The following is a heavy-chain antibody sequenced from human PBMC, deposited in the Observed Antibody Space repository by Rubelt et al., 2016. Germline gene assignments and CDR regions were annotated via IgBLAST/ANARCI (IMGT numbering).Heavy chain of an antibody. V-gene: IGHV3-7*02. Sequence: EVQLVESGGDLVQPGGSLRLSCAASGFTFSTYGMNWVRQAPGKGLEWVANIKQDGSEKYYVDSVKGRFTISRDNAKNSLFLHMNSLRAEDTAVYYCASIAARPAFFDDWGQGALVTVSS. CDR1: GFTFSTYG. D-gene: IGHD6-6*01. CDR3: ASIAARPAFFDD. J-gene: IGHJ4*02. CDR2: IKQDGSEK.